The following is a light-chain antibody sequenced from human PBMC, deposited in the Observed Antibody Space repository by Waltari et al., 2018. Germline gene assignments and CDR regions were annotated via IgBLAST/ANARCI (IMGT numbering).Light chain of an antibody. CDR2: DGS. CDR3: SSYTSSRTWV. J-gene: IGLJ3*02. CDR1: RSDVGGYNY. V-gene: IGLV2-14*03. Sequence: QSALTQPAPVSGSPGQSIPISCPGTRSDVGGYNYVAWYQQHPGKAPKFKMYDGSKGPAGVSNRCPGSKSGNTASLTISGLQAEDEADYDCSSYTSSRTWVFGGGTKLTVL.